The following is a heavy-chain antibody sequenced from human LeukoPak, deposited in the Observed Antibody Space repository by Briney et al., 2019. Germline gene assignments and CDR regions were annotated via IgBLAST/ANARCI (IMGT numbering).Heavy chain of an antibody. V-gene: IGHV3-23*01. D-gene: IGHD3-22*01. CDR2: MIGSGGST. J-gene: IGHJ4*02. Sequence: PAGSLTLSCAASGFTFSSFARSWVRRAPGEGREGGSAMIGSGGSTYYADSVKGRFTISRDNSKNTLYLEMTSLSAEDTAVYYCAKDQVWIVVGSFDYWGQGTLVTVSS. CDR1: GFTFSSFA. CDR3: AKDQVWIVVGSFDY.